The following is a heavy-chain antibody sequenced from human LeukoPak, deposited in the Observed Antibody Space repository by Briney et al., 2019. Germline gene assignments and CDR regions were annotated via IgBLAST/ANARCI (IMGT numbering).Heavy chain of an antibody. J-gene: IGHJ4*02. CDR1: GYTFTSYY. Sequence: ASVKVSCKASGYTFTSYYMHWVRQAPGQGLEWMGIINPSGGSTSYAQKFQGRVTMTRDTSTSTVYMELSSLRSEDTAVYYCAKQVYYYDGSGVFDYWGQGTLVTVSS. V-gene: IGHV1-46*01. CDR2: INPSGGST. CDR3: AKQVYYYDGSGVFDY. D-gene: IGHD3-22*01.